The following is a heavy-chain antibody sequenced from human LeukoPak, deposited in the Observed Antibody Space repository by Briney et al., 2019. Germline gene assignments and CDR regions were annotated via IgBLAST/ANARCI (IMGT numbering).Heavy chain of an antibody. J-gene: IGHJ4*02. CDR3: ARELRTFDS. V-gene: IGHV3-7*01. D-gene: IGHD3-16*01. CDR1: GFTFSSYW. Sequence: GGSLSLSCAASGFTFSSYWMTWVRQAPGKGLEWVANIKHNGDELNYVDSVEDRFTISRDNAKNSLYLHMTGLRAEDTAVYYCARELRTFDSWGQGTLVTVSS. CDR2: IKHNGDEL.